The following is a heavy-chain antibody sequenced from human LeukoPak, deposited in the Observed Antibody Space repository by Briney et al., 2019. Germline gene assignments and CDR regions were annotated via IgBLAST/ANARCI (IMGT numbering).Heavy chain of an antibody. CDR3: ARSGSYYYPYFDF. CDR2: ISNNGGST. Sequence: GGSLRLSCAASGFTFSNYARHWVRQAPGKGLEYVSAISNNGGSTYYANSVRGRFTLSRDNSKNTLYLQVGSLRTEDRAVYYCARSGSYYYPYFDFWGQGTLVTVSS. CDR1: GFTFSNYA. J-gene: IGHJ4*02. D-gene: IGHD1-26*01. V-gene: IGHV3-64*01.